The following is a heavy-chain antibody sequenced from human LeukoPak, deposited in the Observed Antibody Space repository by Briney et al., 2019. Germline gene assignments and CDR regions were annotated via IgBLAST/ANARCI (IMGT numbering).Heavy chain of an antibody. CDR3: AGGIAAAGTTFA. CDR1: GGSISSYY. CDR2: IYTSGST. D-gene: IGHD6-13*01. Sequence: PSETLSLTCTVSGGSISSYYWSWIRQPAGKGLEWIGRIYTSGSTYYNPSLESRVTISVDTSKSQFSLKLSSVTAADTAVYYCAGGIAAAGTTFAWGQGTLVTVSS. V-gene: IGHV4-4*07. J-gene: IGHJ5*02.